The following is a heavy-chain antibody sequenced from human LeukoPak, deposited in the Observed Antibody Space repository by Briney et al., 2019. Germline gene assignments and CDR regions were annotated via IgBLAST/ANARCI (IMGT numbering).Heavy chain of an antibody. V-gene: IGHV4-4*02. CDR3: ARVRGSKGQWLVPLDY. Sequence: SETLSLTCTVSGGSISSSNWWSWVRQPPGKGLEWIGEIYHSGSTNYNPSLKSRVTISVDKSKNQFSLKLSSVTAADTAVYYCARVRGSKGQWLVPLDYWGQGTLVTVSS. D-gene: IGHD6-19*01. J-gene: IGHJ4*02. CDR2: IYHSGST. CDR1: GGSISSSNW.